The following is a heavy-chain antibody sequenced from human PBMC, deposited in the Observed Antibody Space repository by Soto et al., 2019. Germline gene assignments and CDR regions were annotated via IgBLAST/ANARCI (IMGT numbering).Heavy chain of an antibody. J-gene: IGHJ4*02. Sequence: QVQLQESGPGLVKPSETLSLTCTVSGGSINNHYWSWIRQPPGQGLEWIGYIYYSGSTNYNPSLKSRVTMSVDTSKXQFSLKLSSLTAADTAIYYCARANWFFDYWGQGTLVTVSS. CDR1: GGSINNHY. V-gene: IGHV4-59*11. D-gene: IGHD7-27*01. CDR2: IYYSGST. CDR3: ARANWFFDY.